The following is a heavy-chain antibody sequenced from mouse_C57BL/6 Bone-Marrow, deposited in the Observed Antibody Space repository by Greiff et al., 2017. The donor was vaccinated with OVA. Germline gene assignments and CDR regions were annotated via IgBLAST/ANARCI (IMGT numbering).Heavy chain of an antibody. CDR2: INPNNGGT. CDR1: GYTFTDYN. Sequence: EVKLMESGPELVKPGASVKIPCKASGYTFTDYNMDWVKQSHGKSLEWIGDINPNNGGTIYNQKFKGKATLTVDKSSSTAYMELRSLTSEDTAVYYCARSDYTFFDYWGQGTTLTVSS. J-gene: IGHJ2*01. D-gene: IGHD2-4*01. CDR3: ARSDYTFFDY. V-gene: IGHV1-18*01.